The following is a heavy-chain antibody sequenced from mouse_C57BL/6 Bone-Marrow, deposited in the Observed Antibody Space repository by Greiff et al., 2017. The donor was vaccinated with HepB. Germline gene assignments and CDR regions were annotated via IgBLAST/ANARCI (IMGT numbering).Heavy chain of an antibody. Sequence: EVKVVESGGGLVQPGESLKLSCESNEYEFPSHDMSWVRKTPEKRLELVAAINSDGGSTYYPDNMERRFIISRDNTKKTLYLQMSSLSSEDTALYYCARHSNYVYEPAWGQGTTLTVSS. D-gene: IGHD2-5*01. V-gene: IGHV5-2*01. CDR1: EYEFPSHD. J-gene: IGHJ2*01. CDR2: INSDGGST. CDR3: ARHSNYVYEPA.